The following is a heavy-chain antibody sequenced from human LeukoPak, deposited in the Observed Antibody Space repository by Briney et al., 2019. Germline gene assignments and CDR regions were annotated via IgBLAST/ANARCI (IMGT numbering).Heavy chain of an antibody. J-gene: IGHJ4*02. CDR1: GFIFDKCG. D-gene: IGHD6-13*01. CDR3: AKDQEDSSSWLDY. V-gene: IGHV3-33*06. Sequence: GRSLRLSCAASGFIFDKCGMHWVRQAPGKGLEWVAVLWSDGITKFYADSVKGRFTISRDNSKNTLYLQMNSLRAEDTAVYYCAKDQEDSSSWLDYWGQGTLVTVSS. CDR2: LWSDGITK.